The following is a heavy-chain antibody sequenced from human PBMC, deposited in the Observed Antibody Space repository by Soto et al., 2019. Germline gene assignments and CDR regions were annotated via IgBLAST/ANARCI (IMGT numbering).Heavy chain of an antibody. CDR1: GGSISSYY. D-gene: IGHD6-19*01. CDR2: IYYSGST. V-gene: IGHV4-59*01. Sequence: SETLSLTCTVYGGSISSYYWSWILQPPGKGLEWVGYIYYSGSTNYNPSLKSRVTISVDTSKNQFSLKLSSVTAADTAVYYCARTRPGYSSGWIDYWGQGTLVTVSS. J-gene: IGHJ4*02. CDR3: ARTRPGYSSGWIDY.